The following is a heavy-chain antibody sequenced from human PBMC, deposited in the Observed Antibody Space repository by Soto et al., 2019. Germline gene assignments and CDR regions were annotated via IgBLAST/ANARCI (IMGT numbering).Heavy chain of an antibody. CDR1: GFTFSSYG. CDR2: IWFDGSNK. V-gene: IGHV3-33*01. J-gene: IGHJ4*02. D-gene: IGHD5-18*01. Sequence: QVQLVESGGGVGQPGRSLRLSCAASGFTFSSYGMHWVRQAPGKGLDWVAVIWFDGSNKYYADSVKGRFTISRDNSKNNLDLQMNSLRVEDTAVYFSARGSAMDGLDYWGQGTLVTVSS. CDR3: ARGSAMDGLDY.